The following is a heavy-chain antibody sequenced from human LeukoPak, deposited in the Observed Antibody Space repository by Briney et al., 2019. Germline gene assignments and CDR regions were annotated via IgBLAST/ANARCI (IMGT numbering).Heavy chain of an antibody. J-gene: IGHJ2*01. V-gene: IGHV4-59*01. CDR1: GGSISSYY. D-gene: IGHD6-19*01. Sequence: SETLSLTCTVSGGSISSYYWSWIRQPPGKGLEWIGYIYYSGSTNYNPSLKSRVTISVDTSKNQFSLKLSSVTAADTAVYYCARDLGWNWYFDLWGRGTLVTVPS. CDR3: ARDLGWNWYFDL. CDR2: IYYSGST.